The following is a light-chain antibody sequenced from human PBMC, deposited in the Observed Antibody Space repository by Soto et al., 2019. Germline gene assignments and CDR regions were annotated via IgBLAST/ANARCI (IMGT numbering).Light chain of an antibody. J-gene: IGKJ1*01. Sequence: DIQMTQSPSTLSASVGDRVTIACRASQNIKNWLAWYQQKTGKVPKLLIYTASCLESGVPSRFSGSGSGTEFTLTISSLQPDDFATYYCQQYNSYSRGTFGQGTKVEIK. CDR2: TAS. V-gene: IGKV1-5*03. CDR1: QNIKNW. CDR3: QQYNSYSRGT.